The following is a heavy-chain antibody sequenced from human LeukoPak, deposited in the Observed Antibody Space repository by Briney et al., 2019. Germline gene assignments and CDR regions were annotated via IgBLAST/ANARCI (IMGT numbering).Heavy chain of an antibody. CDR1: GYTFTSYY. CDR3: AREGPYCTNGVCFGNYYYYMDV. D-gene: IGHD2-8*01. V-gene: IGHV1-46*01. CDR2: INPSGGST. Sequence: ASVKVSCKASGYTFTSYYMHWVRQAPGQGLEWMGIINPSGGSTSYAQKFQGRVTMTRDMSTSTVYMELSSLRSEDTAVYYCAREGPYCTNGVCFGNYYYYMDVWGKGTTVTVSS. J-gene: IGHJ6*03.